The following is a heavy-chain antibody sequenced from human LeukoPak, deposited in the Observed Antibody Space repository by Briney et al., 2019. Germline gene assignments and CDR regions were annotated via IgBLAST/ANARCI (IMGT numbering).Heavy chain of an antibody. Sequence: GESLKISCKGSGYSFTSQWISWVRQMPGKGLEWMGRIDPSDSYTSYSPSFQGHVTMSADKSINTAYLQWSSLKASDTAMYYCARTAVSSGYVGKYYYYYGMDVWGKGTMVTVSS. D-gene: IGHD3-10*02. CDR2: IDPSDSYT. J-gene: IGHJ6*04. CDR1: GYSFTSQW. V-gene: IGHV5-10-1*01. CDR3: ARTAVSSGYVGKYYYYYGMDV.